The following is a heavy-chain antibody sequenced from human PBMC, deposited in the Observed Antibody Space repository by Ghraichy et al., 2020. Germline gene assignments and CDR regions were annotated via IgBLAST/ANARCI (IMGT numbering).Heavy chain of an antibody. V-gene: IGHV3-23*01. J-gene: IGHJ6*02. CDR3: AKALVVAATGSFYYYYGMDV. D-gene: IGHD2-15*01. Sequence: GGSLRLSCAASGFTFSSYAMSWVRQAPGKGLEWVSAISGSGGSTYYADSVKGRFTISRDNSKNTLYLQMNSLRAEDTAVYYCAKALVVAATGSFYYYYGMDVWGQGTTVTVSS. CDR2: ISGSGGST. CDR1: GFTFSSYA.